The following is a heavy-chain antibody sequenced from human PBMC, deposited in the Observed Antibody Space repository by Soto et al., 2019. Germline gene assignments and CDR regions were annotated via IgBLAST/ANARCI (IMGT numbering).Heavy chain of an antibody. CDR3: AKQQGGHWLPFDY. Sequence: QVQLVESGGGVVQPGRSLRLSCAASRFTFSSYGMHWVRQAPGKGLEWVAVISYDGSNKYYADSVKGRFTISRDNSKNTLYLQMNSRRAEDTAVYYCAKQQGGHWLPFDYWGQGTLVTFSS. CDR2: ISYDGSNK. D-gene: IGHD3-9*01. J-gene: IGHJ4*02. CDR1: RFTFSSYG. V-gene: IGHV3-30*18.